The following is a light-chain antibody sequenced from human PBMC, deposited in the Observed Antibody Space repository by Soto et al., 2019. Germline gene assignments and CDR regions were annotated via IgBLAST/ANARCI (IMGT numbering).Light chain of an antibody. Sequence: NFMLTQPHSVSESPGMTVTISCNRSSGSIATNYVQWYQQRPGSAPTTVIYEDNQRPSGVPDRFSGSIDSSSNSASLTISGLKTEDEADYYCQSYDNSNVVFGGGTKVTVL. CDR1: SGSIATNY. CDR3: QSYDNSNVV. J-gene: IGLJ2*01. CDR2: EDN. V-gene: IGLV6-57*04.